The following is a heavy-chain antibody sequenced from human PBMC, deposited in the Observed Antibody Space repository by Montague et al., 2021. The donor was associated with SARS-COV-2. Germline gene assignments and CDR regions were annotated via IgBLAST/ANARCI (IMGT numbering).Heavy chain of an antibody. D-gene: IGHD2-15*01. CDR1: GDTISSFY. CDR2: IYASGGT. V-gene: IGHV4-4*07. Sequence: SETLSLTCTVSGDTISSFYWNWIWQPAGKGLGLIGRIYASGGTNYNPSLKSRVTMSVDTFKNQFSLKLNSVTAADTAVYYCGRGVVAATPVVDYWGRGTLVTVSS. J-gene: IGHJ4*02. CDR3: GRGVVAATPVVDY.